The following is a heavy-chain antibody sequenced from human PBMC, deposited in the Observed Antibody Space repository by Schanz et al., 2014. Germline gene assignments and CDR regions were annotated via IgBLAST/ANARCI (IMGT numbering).Heavy chain of an antibody. Sequence: EVQLLESGGGLVQPGGSLRLSCAVSGFTVSTTYMSWVRQAPGKGLEWVSSLYIGGGSTRYADSVKGRFIISRDSSKNTLFLQMNSLRADDTAVYFCARDEGRDGYNLAFDVWGQGTLVTVSS. V-gene: IGHV3-53*01. CDR1: GFTVSTTY. CDR2: LYIGGGST. D-gene: IGHD5-12*01. CDR3: ARDEGRDGYNLAFDV. J-gene: IGHJ3*01.